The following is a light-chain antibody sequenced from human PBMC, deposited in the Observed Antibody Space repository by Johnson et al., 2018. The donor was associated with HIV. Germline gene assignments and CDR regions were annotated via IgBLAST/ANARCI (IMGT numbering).Light chain of an antibody. J-gene: IGLJ1*01. CDR2: ENK. CDR3: GTWGSSLSAGGV. V-gene: IGLV1-51*02. Sequence: QSVLTQSPSVSAAPGQMVSISCSGSSSNIGKNYVSWYQQFPGTAPKLLIHENKKRPSGIPDRFSGSKSGTSATLGITGLQTGDEADYYCGTWGSSLSAGGVFGTGTKVTVL. CDR1: SSNIGKNY.